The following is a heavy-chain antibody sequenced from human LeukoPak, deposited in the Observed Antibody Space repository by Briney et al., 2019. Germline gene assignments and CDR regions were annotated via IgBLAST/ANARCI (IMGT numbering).Heavy chain of an antibody. J-gene: IGHJ3*02. CDR2: IYSGGST. CDR1: GFTVSSNY. Sequence: GGSLRLSCAASGFTVSSNYMSWVRQAPGKGLEWVSVIYSGGSTYYADSVKGIFTISRDNSKNTLYLQMSSLRAEDTAVYYCASQYSSSWYGAFDIWGQGTMVTVSS. V-gene: IGHV3-66*04. CDR3: ASQYSSSWYGAFDI. D-gene: IGHD6-13*01.